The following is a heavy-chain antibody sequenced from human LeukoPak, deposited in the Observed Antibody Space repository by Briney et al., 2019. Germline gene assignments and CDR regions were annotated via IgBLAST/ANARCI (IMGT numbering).Heavy chain of an antibody. J-gene: IGHJ4*02. CDR1: GGTFSSYA. CDR3: ARDSSFYYGSGSW. D-gene: IGHD3-10*01. CDR2: IIPILGIA. V-gene: IGHV1-69*04. Sequence: GSSVKVSCKASGGTFSSYAISWVRQAPGQGLEWMGRIIPILGIANYAQKFQGRVTITADKSTSTAYMELSSLRSEDTAVYYCARDSSFYYGSGSWWGQGTLVTVSS.